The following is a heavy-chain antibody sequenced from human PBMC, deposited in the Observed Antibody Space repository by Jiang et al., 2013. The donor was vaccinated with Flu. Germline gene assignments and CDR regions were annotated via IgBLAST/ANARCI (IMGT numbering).Heavy chain of an antibody. CDR1: SFTSYW. Sequence: SFTSYWIGWVRQMPGKGLEWMGIIYPGDSDTRYSPSFQGQVTISADKSISTAYLQWSSLKASDTAMYYCARSKLLGLRPNWFDPWGQGTLVTVSS. CDR2: IYPGDSDT. D-gene: IGHD2-15*01. J-gene: IGHJ5*02. V-gene: IGHV5-51*01. CDR3: ARSKLLGLRPNWFDP.